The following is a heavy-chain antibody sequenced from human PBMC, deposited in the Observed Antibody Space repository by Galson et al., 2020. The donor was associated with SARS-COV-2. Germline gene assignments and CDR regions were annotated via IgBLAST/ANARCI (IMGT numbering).Heavy chain of an antibody. V-gene: IGHV3-7*03. J-gene: IGHJ4*02. CDR3: ARDFKALDRVLITIFGVVQPSPFDY. CDR2: IKQDGSEK. CDR1: GFTFSSYW. D-gene: IGHD3-3*01. Sequence: GGSLRLSCAASGFTFSSYWMSWVRQAPGKGLEWVANIKQDGSEKYYVDSVKGRFTISRDNAKNSLYLQMNSLRAEDTAVYYCARDFKALDRVLITIFGVVQPSPFDYWGQGTLVTVSS.